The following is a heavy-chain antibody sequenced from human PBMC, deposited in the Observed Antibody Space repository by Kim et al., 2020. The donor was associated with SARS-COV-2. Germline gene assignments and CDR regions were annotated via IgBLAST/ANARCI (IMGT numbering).Heavy chain of an antibody. J-gene: IGHJ6*02. V-gene: IGHV3-23*01. CDR1: GFTFSSYA. Sequence: GGSLRLSCAASGFTFSSYAMSWVRQAPGKGLEWVSAISGSGGSTYYADSVKGRFTISRDNSKNTLYLQMNSLRAEDTAVYYCAKDFAPQWEAPYYGDYDDYYYGMDVWGQGTTVTVSS. D-gene: IGHD4-17*01. CDR2: ISGSGGST. CDR3: AKDFAPQWEAPYYGDYDDYYYGMDV.